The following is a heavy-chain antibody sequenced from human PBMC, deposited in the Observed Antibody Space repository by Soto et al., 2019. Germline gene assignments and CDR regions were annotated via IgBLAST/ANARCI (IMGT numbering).Heavy chain of an antibody. J-gene: IGHJ4*02. CDR1: GFTFSSYA. D-gene: IGHD6-19*01. Sequence: EVQLLESGGGLVQPGGSLRLSCAASGFTFSSYARSWVRQAPGKGLEWVSAISGSAGSTYYADSVKGRFTISRDNSKNTLYLQMNSLRAEDTAVYYCAKDFLIVVAGTYFDYWGQGTLVTVSS. CDR3: AKDFLIVVAGTYFDY. V-gene: IGHV3-23*01. CDR2: ISGSAGST.